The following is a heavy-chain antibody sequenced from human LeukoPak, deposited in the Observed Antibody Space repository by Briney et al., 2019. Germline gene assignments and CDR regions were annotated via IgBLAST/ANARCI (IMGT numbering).Heavy chain of an antibody. Sequence: PSGTLSLTCAVSGGSISSSHWWSWVRQPPGKGLEWIGYIYYSGSTYYNPSLKSRVTISVDTSKNQFSLKLSSVTAADTAVYYCASCDSSGYYLAPTPPDYWGQGTLVTVSS. CDR2: IYYSGST. J-gene: IGHJ4*02. D-gene: IGHD3-22*01. CDR3: ASCDSSGYYLAPTPPDY. CDR1: GGSISSSHW. V-gene: IGHV4-4*02.